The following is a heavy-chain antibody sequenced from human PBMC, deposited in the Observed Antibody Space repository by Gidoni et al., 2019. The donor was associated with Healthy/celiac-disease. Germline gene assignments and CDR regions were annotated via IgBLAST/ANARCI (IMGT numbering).Heavy chain of an antibody. V-gene: IGHV1-69*01. J-gene: IGHJ6*02. CDR2: IIPIFGTA. CDR3: ASVYCGGDCYGAYYYYYGMDV. D-gene: IGHD2-21*02. CDR1: GGTLPRYA. Sequence: QVQLVQSGDRVKKHGPPLRVSCKPSGGTLPRYALRWGRQAPGQGLEWMGGIIPIFGTANYAQKFQGRVKITADESTSTAYMELSSLRSEETAVYYCASVYCGGDCYGAYYYYYGMDVWGQGTTVTVSS.